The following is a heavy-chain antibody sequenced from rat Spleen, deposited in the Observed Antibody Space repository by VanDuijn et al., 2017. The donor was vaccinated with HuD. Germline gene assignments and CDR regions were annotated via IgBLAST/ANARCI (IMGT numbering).Heavy chain of an antibody. V-gene: IGHV5-25*01. CDR3: ARHGWGYGVMDA. D-gene: IGHD4-3*01. Sequence: EVQLVESGGGLVQPGRSLKLSCAASGFTFSNYDMAWVRQAPTKGLEWVASISTSGGSTYYRDSVKGRFTISRDNAKSTLYLQMDSLGSEDTATYYCARHGWGYGVMDAWGQGASVTVSS. CDR2: ISTSGGST. J-gene: IGHJ4*01. CDR1: GFTFSNYD.